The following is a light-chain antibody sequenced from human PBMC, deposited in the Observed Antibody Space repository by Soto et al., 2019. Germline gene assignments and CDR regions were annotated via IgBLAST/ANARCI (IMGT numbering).Light chain of an antibody. CDR3: QQRSNWPPLYT. J-gene: IGKJ2*01. Sequence: EIVLTQSPATLSLSPGERATLSCRASQSVSSYLAWYQQKPGQAPRLLIYDASNRATGIPARFSGSGSWTDFTLTISSLEPEDFAVYYCQQRSNWPPLYTFGRGTKLEIK. V-gene: IGKV3-11*01. CDR2: DAS. CDR1: QSVSSY.